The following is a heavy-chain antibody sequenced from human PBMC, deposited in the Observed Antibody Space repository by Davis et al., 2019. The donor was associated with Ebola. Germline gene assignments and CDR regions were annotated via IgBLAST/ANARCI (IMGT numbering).Heavy chain of an antibody. CDR2: IYPGDSDT. D-gene: IGHD2-2*01. CDR1: GYSFTSYW. Sequence: GESLKISCKGSGYSFTSYWIGWVRQMPGKGLEWMGIIYPGDSDTRYSPSFQGQVTISADKSISTAYLQWSSLKASDTAMYYCARLELGYCSSTSCPGIESTWFDPWGQGTLVTVSS. CDR3: ARLELGYCSSTSCPGIESTWFDP. V-gene: IGHV5-51*01. J-gene: IGHJ5*02.